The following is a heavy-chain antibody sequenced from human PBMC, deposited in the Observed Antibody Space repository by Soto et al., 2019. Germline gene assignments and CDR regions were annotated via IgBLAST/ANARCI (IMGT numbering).Heavy chain of an antibody. D-gene: IGHD3-16*01. Sequence: PSETLSLTCTVSGGSINSYYWSWIRQPPGKGLEWIGYIYYSGSTKYNPSLKSRVTISKDTSKNQFSLKLSSVTAADTAMYYCGKDAGGRGNGAFDIWGQGTMVTVSS. CDR2: IYYSGST. V-gene: IGHV4-59*01. CDR1: GGSINSYY. J-gene: IGHJ3*02. CDR3: GKDAGGRGNGAFDI.